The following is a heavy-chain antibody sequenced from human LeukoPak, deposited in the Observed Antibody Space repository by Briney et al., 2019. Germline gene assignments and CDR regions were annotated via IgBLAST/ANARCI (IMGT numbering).Heavy chain of an antibody. V-gene: IGHV3-73*01. Sequence: TGGSLRLPCAASGFTFSGSAMHWVRQASGKGLEWVGRIRSKANSYATAYAASVKGRFTISRDNSKNTLYLQMNSLRAEDTAVYYCAKALFIAVAGSLIWGQGTMVTVSS. J-gene: IGHJ3*02. CDR1: GFTFSGSA. CDR2: IRSKANSYAT. CDR3: AKALFIAVAGSLI. D-gene: IGHD6-19*01.